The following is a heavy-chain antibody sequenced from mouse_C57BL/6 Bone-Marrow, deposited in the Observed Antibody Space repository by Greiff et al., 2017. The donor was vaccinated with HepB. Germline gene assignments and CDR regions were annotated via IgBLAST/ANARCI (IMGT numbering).Heavy chain of an antibody. CDR3: ARLRSWYFDV. CDR2: IYPRSGNT. D-gene: IGHD1-1*01. Sequence: VKLQQSGAELARPGASVKLSCKASGYTFTSYGISWVKQRTGQGLEWIGEIYPRSGNTYYNEKFKGKATLTADKSSSTAYMELRSLTSEDSAVYFCARLRSWYFDVWGTGTTVTVSS. J-gene: IGHJ1*03. V-gene: IGHV1-81*01. CDR1: GYTFTSYG.